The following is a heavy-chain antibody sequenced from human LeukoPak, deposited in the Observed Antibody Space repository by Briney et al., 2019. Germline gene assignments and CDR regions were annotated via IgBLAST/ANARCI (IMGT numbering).Heavy chain of an antibody. J-gene: IGHJ4*02. Sequence: GGSLRLSCAASGFSFINAWMSWVRQAPGKGLEWVGRIKSKTDGGTTDYAAPVKGRFTISRDDSKNTLYLQMNSLKTEDTAVYYCTTPHPSYYDSSGYWGQGTLVTVSS. CDR1: GFSFINAW. CDR2: IKSKTDGGTT. D-gene: IGHD3-22*01. V-gene: IGHV3-15*01. CDR3: TTPHPSYYDSSGY.